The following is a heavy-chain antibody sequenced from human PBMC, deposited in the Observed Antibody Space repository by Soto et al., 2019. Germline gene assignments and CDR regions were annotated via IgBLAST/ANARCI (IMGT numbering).Heavy chain of an antibody. Sequence: PSETLSLTCTVSGGSISSYYWSWIRQPPGKGLEWIGYIYYSGSTNYNPSLKSRVTISVDTSKNQFSLKLSSVTAADTAVYYCARESAAAGSGLADYWGQGTLVTVSS. CDR3: ARESAAAGSGLADY. D-gene: IGHD6-13*01. CDR2: IYYSGST. CDR1: GGSISSYY. J-gene: IGHJ4*02. V-gene: IGHV4-59*01.